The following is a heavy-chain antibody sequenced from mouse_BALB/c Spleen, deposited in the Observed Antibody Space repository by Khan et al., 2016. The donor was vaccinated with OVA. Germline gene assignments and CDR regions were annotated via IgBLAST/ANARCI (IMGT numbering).Heavy chain of an antibody. Sequence: QVQLQQSGAELARPGASVKMSCKASGYTFTSYTIHWIKKRPGQGLEWIGYINPSNGYTNYNQKFKDKATLTTDKSSTTAYLQLSSLTSDDSAVYNCVRDGAYHRNDGWFAYWGQGTLSLSLQ. CDR3: VRDGAYHRNDGWFAY. V-gene: IGHV1-4*01. J-gene: IGHJ3*01. D-gene: IGHD2-14*01. CDR1: GYTFTSYT. CDR2: INPSNGYT.